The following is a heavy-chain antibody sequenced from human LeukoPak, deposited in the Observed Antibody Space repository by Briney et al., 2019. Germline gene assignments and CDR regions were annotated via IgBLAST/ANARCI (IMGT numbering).Heavy chain of an antibody. Sequence: GASVKVSCKASGYTFTGYYMHWVRQAPGQGLEWMGWINPNSGGTNYAQKFQGRVTMNRDTSISPAYMELSRLRSDDTAVYYCARGYDSSGGLGYWGQGTLVTVSS. CDR2: INPNSGGT. CDR1: GYTFTGYY. V-gene: IGHV1-2*02. J-gene: IGHJ4*02. D-gene: IGHD3-22*01. CDR3: ARGYDSSGGLGY.